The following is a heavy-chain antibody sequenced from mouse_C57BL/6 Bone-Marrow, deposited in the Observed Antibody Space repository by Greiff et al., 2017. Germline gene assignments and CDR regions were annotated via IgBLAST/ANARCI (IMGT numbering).Heavy chain of an antibody. D-gene: IGHD2-2*01. J-gene: IGHJ2*01. Sequence: QVQLKQPGAELVKPGASVKLSCKASGYTFTSYWMHWVKQRPGRGLEWIGRIDPNSGGTKYNEKFKSKATLTVDKPSSTAYMQLSSLTSEDSAVYYCARCGYDSRYCFDYWGQGTTLTVSS. CDR2: IDPNSGGT. V-gene: IGHV1-72*01. CDR1: GYTFTSYW. CDR3: ARCGYDSRYCFDY.